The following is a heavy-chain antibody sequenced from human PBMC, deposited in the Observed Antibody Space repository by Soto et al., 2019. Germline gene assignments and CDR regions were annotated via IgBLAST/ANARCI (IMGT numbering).Heavy chain of an antibody. CDR2: ISAYNGNT. CDR1: GYTFTSYG. V-gene: IGHV1-18*04. CDR3: AVIAAAGNYYYYGMDV. J-gene: IGHJ6*02. Sequence: GASVKVSCKASGYTFTSYGISWVRQAPGQGLEWMGWISAYNGNTNYAQKLQGRVTMTRDTSTSTVYMELSSLRSEDTAVYYCAVIAAAGNYYYYGMDVWGQGTTVTVSS. D-gene: IGHD6-13*01.